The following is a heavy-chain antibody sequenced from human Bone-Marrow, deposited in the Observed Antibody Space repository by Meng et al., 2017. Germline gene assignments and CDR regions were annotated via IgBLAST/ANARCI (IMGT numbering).Heavy chain of an antibody. D-gene: IGHD6-13*01. J-gene: IGHJ4*02. CDR2: ISYDGSNK. CDR1: GFTFSSYA. V-gene: IGHV3-30*04. Sequence: GESLKISCAASGFTFSSYAMHWVRQAPGKGLEWVAVISYDGSNKYYADSVKGRLTIARDNAKNSLYLQMNSLRAEDTAVYYCARDRRYFRASSSWHENDYWGQGTLVTVSS. CDR3: ARDRRYFRASSSWHENDY.